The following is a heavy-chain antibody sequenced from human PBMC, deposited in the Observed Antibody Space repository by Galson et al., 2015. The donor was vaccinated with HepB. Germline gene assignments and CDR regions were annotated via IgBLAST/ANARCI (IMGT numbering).Heavy chain of an antibody. D-gene: IGHD1-14*01. CDR3: ARDLAPRNAHAYDI. V-gene: IGHV1-18*01. CDR2: ISAYNGNT. J-gene: IGHJ3*02. Sequence: QSGAEVTKPGASVKVSCKASGYTFTSYGISWVRQAPGQGLEWMGWISAYNGNTNYAQKLQGRVTITRDTSASTAYMELSSLRSEDTAVYYCARDLAPRNAHAYDIWGQGTMVTVSS. CDR1: GYTFTSYG.